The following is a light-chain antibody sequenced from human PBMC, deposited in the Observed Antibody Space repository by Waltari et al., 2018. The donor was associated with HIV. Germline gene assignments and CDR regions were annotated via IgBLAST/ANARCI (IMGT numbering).Light chain of an antibody. CDR3: ESWDDSGSVV. Sequence: QSVLTQPPSASGTPGQRVTISCSGSPSNIGSNSVNWYQQLPGTAPRVLTYRTVQRPSGAPDRFSGSQSGASASLAISGLQSEDEAAYYCESWDDSGSVVFGGGTQLTVL. CDR2: RTV. V-gene: IGLV1-44*01. CDR1: PSNIGSNS. J-gene: IGLJ2*01.